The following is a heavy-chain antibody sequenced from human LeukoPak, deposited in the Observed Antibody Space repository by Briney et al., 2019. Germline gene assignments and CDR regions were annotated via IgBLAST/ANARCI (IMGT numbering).Heavy chain of an antibody. CDR2: ISYDGSNK. CDR1: GFTFSSYG. D-gene: IGHD1-7*01. CDR3: AKDSAGWNYFC. J-gene: IGHJ4*02. V-gene: IGHV3-30*18. Sequence: GGSLRLSCAASGFTFSSYGMHWVRQAPGKGLEWVAVISYDGSNKYYADSVKGRFTISRDNSKNTLYLQMNSLRAEDTAVYYCAKDSAGWNYFCWGQGTLVTVSS.